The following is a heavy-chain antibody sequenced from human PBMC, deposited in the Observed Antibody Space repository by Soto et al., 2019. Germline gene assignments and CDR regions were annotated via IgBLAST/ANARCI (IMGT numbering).Heavy chain of an antibody. CDR1: GFTFSSYA. CDR3: AKGLLYDSRNYYFDF. D-gene: IGHD3-22*01. CDR2: ISGSGGST. Sequence: GGSLRLSFAASGFTFSSYAMSWVRQAPGKGLEWVSAISGSGGSTYYADSVKGRFAMSRDNSKNTLYVQMNSLRVDDTAVYYCAKGLLYDSRNYYFDFWGQGTLVTAPQ. J-gene: IGHJ4*02. V-gene: IGHV3-23*01.